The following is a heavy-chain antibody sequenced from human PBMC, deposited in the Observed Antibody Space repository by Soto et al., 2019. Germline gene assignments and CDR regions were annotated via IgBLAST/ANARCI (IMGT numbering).Heavy chain of an antibody. J-gene: IGHJ3*02. D-gene: IGHD3-10*01. CDR1: GYTFTSYD. CDR3: AGGHYYGSGSYRGGAFDN. CDR2: MNPNSGNT. Sequence: ASVKVSCKASGYTFTSYDINWVRQATGQGLEWMGWMNPNSGNTGYAQKFQGRVTMTRNTSISTAYMELSSLRSEDTGVYYWAGGHYYGSGSYRGGAFDNWGQGTMVTVSS. V-gene: IGHV1-8*01.